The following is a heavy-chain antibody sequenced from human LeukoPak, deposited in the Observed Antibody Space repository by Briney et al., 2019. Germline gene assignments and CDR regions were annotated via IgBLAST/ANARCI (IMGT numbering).Heavy chain of an antibody. CDR1: GGSVSSYY. J-gene: IGHJ4*02. V-gene: IGHV4-59*02. Sequence: SETLSLTCTVSGGSVSSYYWSWIRQPPGKGLEWIGYIYYSGSTNYNPSLKSRVTISVDTSKNQFSLKLSSVTAADAAVYYCARSDYDSSGADYWGQGTLVTVSS. CDR3: ARSDYDSSGADY. CDR2: IYYSGST. D-gene: IGHD3-22*01.